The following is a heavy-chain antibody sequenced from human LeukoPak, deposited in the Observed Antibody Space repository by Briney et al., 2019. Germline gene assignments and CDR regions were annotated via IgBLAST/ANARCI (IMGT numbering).Heavy chain of an antibody. Sequence: TGGSLRLSCAASGFTVSSNYMSWVRQAPGKGLEWVSVIYSGGSTYYADSVKGRFTISRDNSKNTLYLQMNSLRAEDTAVYYCAREGLNDFWSGYYRSSLYYYGMDVWGQGTTVTVSS. CDR3: AREGLNDFWSGYYRSSLYYYGMDV. V-gene: IGHV3-53*01. J-gene: IGHJ6*02. CDR1: GFTVSSNY. CDR2: IYSGGST. D-gene: IGHD3-3*01.